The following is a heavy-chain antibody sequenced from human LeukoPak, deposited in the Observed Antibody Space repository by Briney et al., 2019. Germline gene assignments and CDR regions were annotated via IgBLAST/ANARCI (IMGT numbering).Heavy chain of an antibody. V-gene: IGHV1-69*06. J-gene: IGHJ4*02. CDR2: IIPIFGTA. D-gene: IGHD3-10*01. CDR3: ARAREDLWFGESRTYYFDY. Sequence: SVKVSCKASGGTFSSNAISRVRQAPGQGLEWMGGIIPIFGTANYAQKFQGRVTITADKSTSTAYMELSSLRSEDTAVYYCARAREDLWFGESRTYYFDYWGQGTLVTVSS. CDR1: GGTFSSNA.